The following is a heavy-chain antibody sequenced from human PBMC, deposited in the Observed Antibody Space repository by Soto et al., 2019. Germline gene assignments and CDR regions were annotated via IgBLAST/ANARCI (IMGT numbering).Heavy chain of an antibody. CDR3: ARVYRLRDVDWDGPPPHFDY. D-gene: IGHD3-9*01. Sequence: GGSLRLSFATSGFTFRSYWVYWVRPAPGKGVVWVSRISSDGSITSYADSVKGRFTISRDDAKNTLYPQMNSLRDEDTAVYYRARVYRLRDVDWDGPPPHFDYWGQGTLVTVSS. J-gene: IGHJ4*02. CDR1: GFTFRSYW. V-gene: IGHV3-74*01. CDR2: ISSDGSIT.